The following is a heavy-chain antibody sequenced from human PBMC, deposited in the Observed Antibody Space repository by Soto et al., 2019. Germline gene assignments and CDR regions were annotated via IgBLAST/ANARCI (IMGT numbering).Heavy chain of an antibody. D-gene: IGHD4-4*01. CDR3: ARRVTHLYFDV. Sequence: QVQLQESGPGLVKPSETLSLTCTVSGGSISGYYWSWIRQPAGKGLEWIGRFYTTESINYNPSLKSRLTMSVDTSKNQFSLKLNSVTAADTAVYYCARRVTHLYFDVWGRGTLVTVSS. J-gene: IGHJ2*01. V-gene: IGHV4-4*07. CDR2: FYTTESI. CDR1: GGSISGYY.